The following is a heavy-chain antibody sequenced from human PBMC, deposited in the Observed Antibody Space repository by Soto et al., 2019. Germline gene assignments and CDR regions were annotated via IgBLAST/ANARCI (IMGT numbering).Heavy chain of an antibody. CDR2: IYYSGST. D-gene: IGHD3-10*01. V-gene: IGHV4-61*08. CDR1: GGSISSGGYY. Sequence: QVQLQESGPGLVKPSQTLSLTCTVSGGSISSGGYYWSWIRQPPGKGLEWIGYIYYSGSTNYNPPLKIRVTISVDTSKNQFSLKLSSVTAADTAVYYCARQRYYGSGSYYTTFDYWGQGTLVTVSS. J-gene: IGHJ4*02. CDR3: ARQRYYGSGSYYTTFDY.